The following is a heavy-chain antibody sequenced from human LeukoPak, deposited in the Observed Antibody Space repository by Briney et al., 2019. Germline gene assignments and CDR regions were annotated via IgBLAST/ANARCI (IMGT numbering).Heavy chain of an antibody. V-gene: IGHV1-2*02. Sequence: YTFXXXYTHWVRQAPGQGLEWMGWINPNSGGTNYAQKFQGRVTMTRDTSISTAYMELSRLRSDDTAVYYCARPYGDYRKGYYFDYWGQGTLVTVSS. D-gene: IGHD4-17*01. CDR2: INPNSGGT. J-gene: IGHJ4*02. CDR1: YTFXXXY. CDR3: ARPYGDYRKGYYFDY.